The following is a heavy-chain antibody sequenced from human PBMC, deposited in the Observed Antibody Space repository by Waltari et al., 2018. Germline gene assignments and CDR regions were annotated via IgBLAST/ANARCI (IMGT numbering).Heavy chain of an antibody. Sequence: QLQLVESGGTVVQPGGSLRLSCATSGFLFTGYAMHWVRQAPGKGLGWVAFVHDHGGTKSYADSVRGRFTISRDTSKDILYLEMSSLRVEDTATYYCAKDFDTGPEGFGTWGQGTNVTVSS. V-gene: IGHV3-30-3*02. CDR3: AKDFDTGPEGFGT. D-gene: IGHD3-9*01. CDR2: VHDHGGTK. CDR1: GFLFTGYA. J-gene: IGHJ3*01.